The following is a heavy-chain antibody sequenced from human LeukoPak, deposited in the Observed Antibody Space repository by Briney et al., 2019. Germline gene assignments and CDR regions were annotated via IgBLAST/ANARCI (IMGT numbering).Heavy chain of an antibody. Sequence: PGGSLRLSCAASGSTFSSFAIHWVRQAPGKGLEWVTAVSHDGSNKYYADSVKGRFTISRDNSKNTLYLQMNSLRAEDTAVYYCAKDIVRAGSGWYDFDYWGQGTLVTVSS. CDR3: AKDIVRAGSGWYDFDY. CDR2: VSHDGSNK. CDR1: GSTFSSFA. D-gene: IGHD6-19*01. V-gene: IGHV3-30*18. J-gene: IGHJ4*02.